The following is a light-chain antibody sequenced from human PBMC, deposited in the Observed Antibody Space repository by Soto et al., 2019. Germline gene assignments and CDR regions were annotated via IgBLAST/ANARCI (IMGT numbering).Light chain of an antibody. CDR1: QGIYNY. J-gene: IGKJ1*01. Sequence: DIQLPKSPSFLSASVGDSVTITCRASQGIYNYLAWYQQKPGKAPKLLIYAASTLQSGVPSRFSGSGSGTDFTLTISSLQPEDFATYYCQQSYSTPRWTVGKGNKVDIK. V-gene: IGKV1-39*01. CDR2: AAS. CDR3: QQSYSTPRWT.